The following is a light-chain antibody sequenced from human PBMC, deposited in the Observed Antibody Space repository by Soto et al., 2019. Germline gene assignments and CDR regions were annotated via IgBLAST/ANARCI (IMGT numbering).Light chain of an antibody. V-gene: IGLV2-8*01. J-gene: IGLJ3*02. CDR1: SSDVGGYNY. CDR2: EVT. Sequence: QSALTQPPSASGSPGQSVTISCTGTSSDVGGYNYVSWYQQYPGRAPKLMIYEVTKRPSGVPDRFSGSKSGNTASLTVSGLQAEDEADYYCSSYAASNNCYFVFGGRTKLTVL. CDR3: SSYAASNNCYFV.